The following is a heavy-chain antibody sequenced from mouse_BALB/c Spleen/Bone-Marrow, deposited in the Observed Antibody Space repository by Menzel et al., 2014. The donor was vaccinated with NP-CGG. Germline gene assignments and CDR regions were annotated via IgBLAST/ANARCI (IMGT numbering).Heavy chain of an antibody. CDR1: GFTFSSYG. CDR3: ARDGYYVFYAMDY. CDR2: INSNGGST. D-gene: IGHD2-3*01. V-gene: IGHV5-6-3*01. Sequence: EVNVVESGGGLVQPGGSLKLSCAASGFTFSSYGMSWVRQTPDKRLELVATINSNGGSTYYPDSVKGRFTISRDNAKNTLCLQMSSPKSEDTAMYYCARDGYYVFYAMDYWGQGTSVTVSS. J-gene: IGHJ4*01.